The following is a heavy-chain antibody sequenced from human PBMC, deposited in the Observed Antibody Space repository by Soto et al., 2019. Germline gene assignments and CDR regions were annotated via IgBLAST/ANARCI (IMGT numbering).Heavy chain of an antibody. CDR3: AKDVGVGATENYYYGMDV. D-gene: IGHD1-26*01. CDR2: ISWNSGSI. Sequence: EVQLVESGGGLVQPGRSLRLSCAASGFTFDDYAMHWVRQAPGKGLEWVSGISWNSGSIGYADSVKGRFTISRDNAKNSLYLQMNSRRAEDTALYYCAKDVGVGATENYYYGMDVWGQGTTVTVSS. CDR1: GFTFDDYA. V-gene: IGHV3-9*01. J-gene: IGHJ6*02.